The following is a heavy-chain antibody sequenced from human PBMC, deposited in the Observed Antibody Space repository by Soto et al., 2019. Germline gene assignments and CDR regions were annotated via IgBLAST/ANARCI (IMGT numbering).Heavy chain of an antibody. Sequence: QVQLQQWGAGLLKRSETLSLTCAVYGGSFSGYYWSWIRQPPGKGLEWIGEINHSGSTNYNPSLKSRVTISVDTSKNQFSLKLSSVTAADTAVYYCARGRLLLWFGELSYFDYWGQGTLVTVSS. CDR3: ARGRLLLWFGELSYFDY. CDR1: GGSFSGYY. CDR2: INHSGST. V-gene: IGHV4-34*01. J-gene: IGHJ4*02. D-gene: IGHD3-10*01.